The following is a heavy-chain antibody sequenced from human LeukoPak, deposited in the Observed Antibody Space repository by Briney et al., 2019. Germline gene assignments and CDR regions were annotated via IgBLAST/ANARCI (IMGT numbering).Heavy chain of an antibody. J-gene: IGHJ3*02. CDR3: AREYYYGSGYSPVAFDI. Sequence: GESLKISCKGSGYSFTSYWIGWVRQMPGKGLEWMGIIYPGDSDTRYSPSFQGQVTISADKSISTAYLQWSSLKASDTAMYYCAREYYYGSGYSPVAFDIWGQGTMVTVSS. D-gene: IGHD3-22*01. CDR2: IYPGDSDT. CDR1: GYSFTSYW. V-gene: IGHV5-51*01.